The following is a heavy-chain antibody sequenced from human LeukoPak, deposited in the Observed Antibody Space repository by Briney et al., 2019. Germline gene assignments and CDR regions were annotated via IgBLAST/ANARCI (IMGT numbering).Heavy chain of an antibody. CDR1: CGSIRSGSHY. J-gene: IGHJ4*02. Sequence: SHTLSLTCTLSCGSIRSGSHYCAWIQPPPGKGLEWFGRIYYSGSTYYNPSLENRVTISIDTSKNHFSLKLSSLSAADTSVYYCAKRDDSGGNLVDLWGQGTLVTVS. CDR2: IYYSGST. D-gene: IGHD3-22*01. CDR3: AKRDDSGGNLVDL. V-gene: IGHV4-39*02.